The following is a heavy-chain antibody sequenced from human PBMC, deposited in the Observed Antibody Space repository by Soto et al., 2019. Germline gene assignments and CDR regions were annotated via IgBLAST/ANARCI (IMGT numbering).Heavy chain of an antibody. CDR2: IAPIFDIS. CDR1: GGTFDSDT. D-gene: IGHD3-16*01. J-gene: IGHJ3*01. Sequence: QVQLVQSGAEVKKPGSSVRVSCKASGGTFDSDTSRWVRQAPGQGLAWVGRIAPIFDISKYAPKFQGRVTITADKSTSTAYMDLSGLTSEDTAVYYCATGAFGGRQQLVRDAFDFWGQGTMVTVSS. V-gene: IGHV1-69*02. CDR3: ATGAFGGRQQLVRDAFDF.